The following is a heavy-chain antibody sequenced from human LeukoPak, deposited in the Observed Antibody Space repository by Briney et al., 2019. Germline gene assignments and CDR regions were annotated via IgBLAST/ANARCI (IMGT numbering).Heavy chain of an antibody. CDR3: AKGAKWTTVTNFDY. CDR2: ISSSSSYI. CDR1: GFTFSSYS. Sequence: PGGSLRLSCAASGFTFSSYSMNWVRQAPGKGLEWVSSISSSSSYIYYADSVKGRFTISRDNAKNSLYLQMNSLRAEDTAVYYCAKGAKWTTVTNFDYWGQGTLVTVSS. D-gene: IGHD4-17*01. J-gene: IGHJ4*02. V-gene: IGHV3-21*04.